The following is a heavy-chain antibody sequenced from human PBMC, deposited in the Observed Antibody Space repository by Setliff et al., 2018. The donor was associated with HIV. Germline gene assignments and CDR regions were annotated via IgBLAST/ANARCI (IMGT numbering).Heavy chain of an antibody. CDR3: AGAITFGGVIVH. V-gene: IGHV4-61*08. D-gene: IGHD3-16*02. J-gene: IGHJ4*02. Sequence: SETLSLTCTVSGGSISSGGYYWTWIRQHPGKGLEWIGYIYYSGSTNYNPSLKSRVTISVDTSKNQFSLKLSSVTAADTAVYYCAGAITFGGVIVHWGQGTLVTVSS. CDR2: IYYSGST. CDR1: GGSISSGGYY.